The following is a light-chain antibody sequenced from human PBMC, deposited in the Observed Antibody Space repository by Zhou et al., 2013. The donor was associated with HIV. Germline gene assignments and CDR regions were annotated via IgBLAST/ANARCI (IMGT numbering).Light chain of an antibody. CDR1: QSLVHSDGNTY. V-gene: IGKV2-24*01. CDR3: QQSYSIPYT. Sequence: DIVMTQTPLSSPVTLGQPASISCRSSQSLVHSDGNTYLSWLQQRPGQPPRLLIYKISNRFSGVPDRFSGSGAGTDFTLTISSLQPEDFATYYCQQSYSIPYTFGQGTQLEI. CDR2: KIS. J-gene: IGKJ2*01.